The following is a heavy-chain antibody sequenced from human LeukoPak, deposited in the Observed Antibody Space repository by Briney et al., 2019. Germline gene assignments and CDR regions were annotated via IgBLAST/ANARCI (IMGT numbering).Heavy chain of an antibody. V-gene: IGHV4-4*07. CDR2: IYTSGST. J-gene: IGHJ5*02. Sequence: SETLSLTCTGSGGSISSYYWSWIRQPAGQGLEWIGRIYTSGSTNYNPSLKSRVTMSVDTSKNQFSLKLSSVTAADTAVYYCARDAVGRWRFDPWGQGTLVTVSS. D-gene: IGHD5-24*01. CDR1: GGSISSYY. CDR3: ARDAVGRWRFDP.